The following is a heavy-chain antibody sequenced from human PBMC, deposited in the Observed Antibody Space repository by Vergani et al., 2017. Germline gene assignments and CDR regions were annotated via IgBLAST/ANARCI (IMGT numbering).Heavy chain of an antibody. Sequence: EVQLVQSGAEVKKPGESLKISCEGSGYIFTIYWIAWVRQMPGKGLELMGIIYPGDSDTRYSPSFQGQVTISADKSISTAYLQWSSLKASDTAMSYCARQYDILTGYPDYWGRGTLVTVSS. V-gene: IGHV5-51*01. D-gene: IGHD3-9*01. J-gene: IGHJ4*02. CDR1: GYIFTIYW. CDR3: ARQYDILTGYPDY. CDR2: IYPGDSDT.